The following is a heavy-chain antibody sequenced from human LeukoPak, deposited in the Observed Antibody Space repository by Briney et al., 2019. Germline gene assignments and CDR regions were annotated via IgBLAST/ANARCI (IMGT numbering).Heavy chain of an antibody. CDR1: GFTFSSYS. V-gene: IGHV3-21*01. CDR3: ARGQQLQFLNDY. D-gene: IGHD6-13*01. J-gene: IGHJ4*02. CDR2: ISSSSSYI. Sequence: GGSLRLSCAASGFTFSSYSMNWVRQAPGKGLEWVSSISSSSSYIYYADSVKGRFTISRDNAKNSLYLQMNSLRAEDTAVYYCARGQQLQFLNDYWGQGTLVTVSS.